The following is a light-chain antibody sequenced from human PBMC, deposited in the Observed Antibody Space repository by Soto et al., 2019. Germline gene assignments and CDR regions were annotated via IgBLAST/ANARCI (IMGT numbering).Light chain of an antibody. CDR3: QQYSMAPLT. V-gene: IGKV3-15*01. CDR1: QSVSSN. Sequence: EIVMTQSPATPSVSPGERATLSCRASQSVSSNLAWYQQKPGQAPRLLIYGASTRATGIPARFSASGSGTDFTLTISRLEPEDFALYYCQQYSMAPLTFGQGTKVDIK. CDR2: GAS. J-gene: IGKJ1*01.